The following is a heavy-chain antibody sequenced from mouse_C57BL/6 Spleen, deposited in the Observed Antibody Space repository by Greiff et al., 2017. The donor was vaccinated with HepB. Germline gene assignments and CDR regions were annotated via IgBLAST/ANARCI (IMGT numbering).Heavy chain of an antibody. CDR3: ARVPYGNYGGEAMDY. CDR2: ISSGSSTI. CDR1: GFTFSDYG. Sequence: EVQVVESGGGLVKPGGSLKLSCAASGFTFSDYGMHWVRQAPEKGLEWVAYISSGSSTIYYADTVKGRFTISRDNAKNTLFLQMTSLRSEDTAMYYCARVPYGNYGGEAMDYWGQGTSVTVSS. D-gene: IGHD2-10*02. J-gene: IGHJ4*01. V-gene: IGHV5-17*01.